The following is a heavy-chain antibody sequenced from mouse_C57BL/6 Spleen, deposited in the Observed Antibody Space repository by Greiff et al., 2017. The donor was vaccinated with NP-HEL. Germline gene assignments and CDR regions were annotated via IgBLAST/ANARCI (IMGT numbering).Heavy chain of an antibody. D-gene: IGHD2-3*01. CDR2: ISDGGSYT. Sequence: EVMLVESGGGLVKPGGSLKLSCAASGFTFSSYAMSWVRQTPEKRLEWVATISDGGSYTYYPDNVKGRFTISRDHAKNNLYLQMSHLKSEDTAMYDCARDQGGWLLRGAMDYWGQGTSVTVSS. V-gene: IGHV5-4*01. CDR3: ARDQGGWLLRGAMDY. J-gene: IGHJ4*01. CDR1: GFTFSSYA.